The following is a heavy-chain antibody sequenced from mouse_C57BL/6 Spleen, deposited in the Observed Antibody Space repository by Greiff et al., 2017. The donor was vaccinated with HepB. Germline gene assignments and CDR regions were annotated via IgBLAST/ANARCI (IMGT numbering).Heavy chain of an antibody. CDR3: ARGEWGAYYAMDY. V-gene: IGHV1-85*01. J-gene: IGHJ4*01. CDR1: GYTFTSYD. D-gene: IGHD1-3*01. Sequence: VQLQQSGPELVKPGASVKLSCKASGYTFTSYDINWVKQRPGQGLEWIGWIYPRDGSTKYNEKFKGKATLTVDTSSSTAYMELPSLTSEDSAVYVWARGEWGAYYAMDYWGQGTSVTVSS. CDR2: IYPRDGST.